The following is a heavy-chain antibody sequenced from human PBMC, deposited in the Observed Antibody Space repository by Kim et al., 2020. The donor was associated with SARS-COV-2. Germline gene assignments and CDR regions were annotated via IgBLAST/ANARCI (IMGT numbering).Heavy chain of an antibody. V-gene: IGHV1-2*04. D-gene: IGHD3-9*01. CDR1: GYTFTGYY. CDR2: INPNSGGT. CDR3: AGGGAYDMLTGYYHDAFDI. J-gene: IGHJ3*02. Sequence: ASVKVSCKASGYTFTGYYMHWVRQAPGQGLEWMGWINPNSGGTNYAQKFQGWVTMTRDTSISTAYMELSRLRSDDTAVYYCAGGGAYDMLTGYYHDAFDIWGQGTMVTVSS.